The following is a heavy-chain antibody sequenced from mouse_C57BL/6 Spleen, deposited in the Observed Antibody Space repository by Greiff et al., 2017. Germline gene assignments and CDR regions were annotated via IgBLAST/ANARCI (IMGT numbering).Heavy chain of an antibody. CDR2: ISNGGGST. V-gene: IGHV5-12*01. CDR1: GFTFSDYY. CDR3: ARLTVDYAMDY. J-gene: IGHJ4*01. D-gene: IGHD1-1*01. Sequence: EVMLVESGGGLVQPGGSLKLSCAASGFTFSDYYMYWVRQTPEKRLEWVAYISNGGGSTYYPDTVKGRFTISRDNAKNTLYLQMSRLKSEDTAMYYCARLTVDYAMDYWGQGTSVTVSS.